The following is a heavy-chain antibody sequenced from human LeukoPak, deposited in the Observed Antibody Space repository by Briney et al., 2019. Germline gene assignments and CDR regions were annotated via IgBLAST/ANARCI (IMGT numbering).Heavy chain of an antibody. CDR2: IYYSGTT. V-gene: IGHV4-59*01. CDR3: ARYAAAGTDYYYMDV. CDR1: GGSISTYY. Sequence: PPETLSLTCTVSGGSISTYYWSWIRQPPGKGLEWIGYIYYSGTTSYNPSLKSRVTISVDTSKNRFSLELTSVTAADTAVYYCARYAAAGTDYYYMDVWGKGTTVTVSS. J-gene: IGHJ6*03. D-gene: IGHD6-13*01.